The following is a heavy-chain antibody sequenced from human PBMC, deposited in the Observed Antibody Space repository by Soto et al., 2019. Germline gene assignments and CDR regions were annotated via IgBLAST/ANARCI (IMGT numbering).Heavy chain of an antibody. J-gene: IGHJ6*02. V-gene: IGHV3-7*03. D-gene: IGHD6-19*01. CDR3: TRGIRGSSGWSYYYGMDV. Sequence: EVQLVESGGGLVQPGGSLRLSCAASGFTFSNYWMSWVRQAPGKGLEWVANIKQDGSEEYYVDSVKGRFTISRDNAKNSLYLQMSSLRDDDTAVYYCTRGIRGSSGWSYYYGMDVWGQGTTVTVSS. CDR1: GFTFSNYW. CDR2: IKQDGSEE.